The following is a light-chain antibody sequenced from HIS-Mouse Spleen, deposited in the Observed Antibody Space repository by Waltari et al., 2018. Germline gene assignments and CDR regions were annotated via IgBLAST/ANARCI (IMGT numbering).Light chain of an antibody. J-gene: IGLJ2*01. CDR3: YSTDSSGNHRV. CDR1: ALPTKY. Sequence: SYDLTQPPSVSVSPGQTASIPCAGDALPTKYAYWYQQKSGQAPVLVIYEDSKRPSGIPERFSGSSSGTMATLTISGAQVEDEADYYCYSTDSSGNHRVFGGGTKLTVL. V-gene: IGLV3-10*01. CDR2: EDS.